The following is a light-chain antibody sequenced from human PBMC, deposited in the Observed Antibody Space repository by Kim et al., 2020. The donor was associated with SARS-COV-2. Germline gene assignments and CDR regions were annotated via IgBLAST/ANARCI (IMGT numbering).Light chain of an antibody. Sequence: IPGSRLISNFGKNAVNCYQQLPGKAPKLLIYYNDLVASGVSDRFSGSKSGTTASLAISGLQSEDEADYFCAAWDDRLNALVFGTGTKVTVL. V-gene: IGLV1-36*01. J-gene: IGLJ1*01. CDR2: YND. CDR3: AAWDDRLNALV. CDR1: ISNFGKNA.